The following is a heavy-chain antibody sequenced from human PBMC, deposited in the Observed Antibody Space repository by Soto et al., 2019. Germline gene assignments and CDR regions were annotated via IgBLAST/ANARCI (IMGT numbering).Heavy chain of an antibody. CDR2: MSTDGSTT. V-gene: IGHV3-74*01. CDR3: ARGGAGLDN. Sequence: GGSLRLSCAASGFTFSNYWMHWVRQAPGKGLVWLSRMSTDGSTTYYADFVRGRLTISRDNAKNTLYLEMNSLRAEDTAVYYCARGGAGLDNWGQGTLVTVSS. J-gene: IGHJ4*02. CDR1: GFTFSNYW.